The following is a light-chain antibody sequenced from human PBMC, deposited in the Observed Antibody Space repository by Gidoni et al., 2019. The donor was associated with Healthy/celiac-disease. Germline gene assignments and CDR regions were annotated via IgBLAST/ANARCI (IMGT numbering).Light chain of an antibody. CDR3: QQRSNWPLT. V-gene: IGKV3-11*01. Sequence: EIVFTQSPPTLSLSPGERATLSCRASQSVSSYLAWYQQKPGQAPRPLIYDASNRATGIPARFSSSGSGTDFTLTISSLEPEDFAVYYCQQRSNWPLTFGGGTKVEIK. J-gene: IGKJ4*01. CDR2: DAS. CDR1: QSVSSY.